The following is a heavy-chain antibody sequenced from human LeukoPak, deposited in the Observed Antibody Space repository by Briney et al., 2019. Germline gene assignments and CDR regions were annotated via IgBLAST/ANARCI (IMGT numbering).Heavy chain of an antibody. J-gene: IGHJ4*02. V-gene: IGHV4-59*01. Sequence: SETLSLTCTVSGGSISSYYWSWIRQPPGKGLEWIGYIYYSGSTNYNPSLKSRVTISVDTSKNQLSLKLSSVTAADTAVYYCARNYYDSSGYKSFDYWGQGTLVTVSS. CDR2: IYYSGST. D-gene: IGHD3-22*01. CDR3: ARNYYDSSGYKSFDY. CDR1: GGSISSYY.